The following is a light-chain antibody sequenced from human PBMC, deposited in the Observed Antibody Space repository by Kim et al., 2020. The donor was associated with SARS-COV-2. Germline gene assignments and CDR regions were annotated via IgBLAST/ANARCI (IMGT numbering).Light chain of an antibody. CDR1: KLGDKY. CDR2: QDT. V-gene: IGLV3-1*01. J-gene: IGLJ1*01. Sequence: VCPGQTASITCSGDKLGDKYACWYQQRPGQSPVLVIYQDTKRPSGIPERFSGSNSGNTATLTISGTQPMDEADYYCQAWDSSTYVFGTGTKVTVL. CDR3: QAWDSSTYV.